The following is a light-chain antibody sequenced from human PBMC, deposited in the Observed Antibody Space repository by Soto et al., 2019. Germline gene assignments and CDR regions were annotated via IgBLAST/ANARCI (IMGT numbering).Light chain of an antibody. CDR1: SSDVGGYNY. V-gene: IGLV2-11*01. J-gene: IGLJ1*01. CDR2: DVS. Sequence: QSALTHPRSVSGSPGQSVTISCTGTSSDVGGYNYVSWYQQHPGKAPKLMIYDVSKRPSGVPDRFSGSKSGNTASLTISGLQAEDEADYYCCSYAGSSLYVFGTGTKLTVL. CDR3: CSYAGSSLYV.